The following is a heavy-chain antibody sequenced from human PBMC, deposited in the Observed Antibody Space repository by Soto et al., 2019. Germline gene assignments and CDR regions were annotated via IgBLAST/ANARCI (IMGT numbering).Heavy chain of an antibody. CDR3: ARHKQQLYAFDI. D-gene: IGHD6-13*01. Sequence: GESLKISCKGSGYSFTSYWISWVRQMPGKGLEWMGRIDPSDSYTNYSPSFQGHVTTSADKSISTAYLQWSSLKASDTAMYYCARHKQQLYAFDIWGQGTMVTVSS. J-gene: IGHJ3*02. CDR1: GYSFTSYW. CDR2: IDPSDSYT. V-gene: IGHV5-10-1*01.